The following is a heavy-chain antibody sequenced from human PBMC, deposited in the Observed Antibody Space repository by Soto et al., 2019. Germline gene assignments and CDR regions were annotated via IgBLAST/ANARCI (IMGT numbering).Heavy chain of an antibody. Sequence: QVQLVESGGGVVQPGRSLRLSCAASGFTFSSYGMHWVRQAPGKGLEWVAVISYDGSDKYYADSVKGRFTISRDNSNTTLYLQMDSLRAEDTAVYYCARGVVVATTYCQHWGQGTLVTVSS. V-gene: IGHV3-30*03. CDR2: ISYDGSDK. CDR1: GFTFSSYG. D-gene: IGHD2-15*01. J-gene: IGHJ1*01. CDR3: ARGVVVATTYCQH.